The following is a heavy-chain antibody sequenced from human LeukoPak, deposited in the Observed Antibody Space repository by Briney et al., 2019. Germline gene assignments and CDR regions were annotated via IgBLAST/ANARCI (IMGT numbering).Heavy chain of an antibody. D-gene: IGHD3-10*01. CDR2: ISGSGGST. V-gene: IGHV3-23*01. CDR1: GFTFSSYA. J-gene: IGHJ4*02. CDR3: AKDFTTSYYGSGTENY. Sequence: GGSLRLPCAVSGFTFSSYAMSWVRQAPGKGLEWVSAISGSGGSTYYADSVKGRFTISRDNSKNTLYLQMNSLRAEDTAVYYCAKDFTTSYYGSGTENYWGQGTLVTVSS.